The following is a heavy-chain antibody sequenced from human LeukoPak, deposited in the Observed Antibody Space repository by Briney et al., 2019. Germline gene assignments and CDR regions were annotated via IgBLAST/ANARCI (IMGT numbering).Heavy chain of an antibody. V-gene: IGHV3-30*02. CDR3: AKDHLRYSSGWYYFDY. J-gene: IGHJ4*02. CDR2: IRYDGSNK. CDR1: GFSISTYN. D-gene: IGHD6-19*01. Sequence: GGSLRLSCAASGFSISTYNINWVRQAPGKGLEWVAFIRYDGSNKYYADSVKGRFTISRDNSKNTLYLQMNSLRAEDTAVYYCAKDHLRYSSGWYYFDYWGQGTLVTVSS.